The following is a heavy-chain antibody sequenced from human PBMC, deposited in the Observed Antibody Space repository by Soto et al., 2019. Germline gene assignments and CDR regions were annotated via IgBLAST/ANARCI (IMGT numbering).Heavy chain of an antibody. D-gene: IGHD4-17*01. CDR2: ISSSGSTT. V-gene: IGHV3-48*03. Sequence: PGGSLRLSCVASGFTFSSYEMKWVRQAPGKGLEWISYISSSGSTTYYADSVRGRFTISRDNSKNSLFLQMNSLRADDMGLYYCVSYYGAADYWGQGTLVTVSS. J-gene: IGHJ4*02. CDR1: GFTFSSYE. CDR3: VSYYGAADY.